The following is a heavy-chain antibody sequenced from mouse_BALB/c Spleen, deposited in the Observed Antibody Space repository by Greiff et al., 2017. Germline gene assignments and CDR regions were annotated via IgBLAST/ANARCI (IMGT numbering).Heavy chain of an antibody. V-gene: IGHV3-6*02. CDR2: ISYDGSN. CDR1: GYSITSGYY. CDR3: ARESYSYGGFAY. D-gene: IGHD1-1*01. J-gene: IGHJ3*01. Sequence: VQLKESGPGLVKPSQSLSLTCSVTGYSITSGYYWNWIRQFPGNKLEWMGYISYDGSNNYNPSLKNRISITRDTSKNQFFLKLNSVTTEDTATYYCARESYSYGGFAYWGQGTLVTVSA.